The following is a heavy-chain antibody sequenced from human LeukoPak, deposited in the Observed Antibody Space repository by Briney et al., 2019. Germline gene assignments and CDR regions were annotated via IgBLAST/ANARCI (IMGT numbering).Heavy chain of an antibody. J-gene: IGHJ4*02. Sequence: SETLSLTCTVSGGSISSYYWSWLRQPPGKGLEWIGYIYYSESTNYNPSLKSRVTISVDTSKNQFSLKLSSVTAADTAVYYCARGGRDFDYWGQGTLVTVSS. CDR1: GGSISSYY. CDR3: ARGGRDFDY. V-gene: IGHV4-59*01. CDR2: IYYSEST.